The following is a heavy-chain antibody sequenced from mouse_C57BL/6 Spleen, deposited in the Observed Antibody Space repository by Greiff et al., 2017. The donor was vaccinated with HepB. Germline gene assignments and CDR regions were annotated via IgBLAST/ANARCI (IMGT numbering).Heavy chain of an antibody. J-gene: IGHJ1*03. CDR2: ISGGGGNT. Sequence: EVMLVESGGGLVKPGGSLKLSCAASGFTFSSYTMSWVRQTPEKRLEWVATISGGGGNTYYPDSVKGRFTISRDNAKNTLYLQMSSLRSEDTALYYCARDPSYGSVSYWYFDVWGTRTTVTVSS. D-gene: IGHD1-1*01. CDR1: GFTFSSYT. CDR3: ARDPSYGSVSYWYFDV. V-gene: IGHV5-9*01.